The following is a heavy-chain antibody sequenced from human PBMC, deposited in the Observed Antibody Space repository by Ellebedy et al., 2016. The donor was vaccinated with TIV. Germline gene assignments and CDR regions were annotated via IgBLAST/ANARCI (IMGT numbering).Heavy chain of an antibody. CDR2: ISGSGGST. Sequence: GESLKISCAASGFTFSSYAMSWVRQAPGKGLEWVSAISGSGGSTNYADSVKGRFTISRDNSKNTLSLQMNSLRAEDTAFYFCAKSPLAVVAATGRDYWGQGTLVTVSS. CDR1: GFTFSSYA. V-gene: IGHV3-23*01. J-gene: IGHJ4*02. D-gene: IGHD2-15*01. CDR3: AKSPLAVVAATGRDY.